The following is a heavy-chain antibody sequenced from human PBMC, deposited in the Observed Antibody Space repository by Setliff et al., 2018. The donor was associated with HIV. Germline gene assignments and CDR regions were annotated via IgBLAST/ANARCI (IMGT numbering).Heavy chain of an antibody. CDR2: IFNSGTT. CDR1: GDSISSCISTHY. Sequence: SETLSLTCTVSGDSISSCISTHYCTWIRQPPGAGLEWIGYIFNSGTTNYNPSLKSRVTISLDTSKNQFSLKLNSVTAADTAVYYCARAPRISGVVGYYYYYGMDVWGQGTTVSVSS. CDR3: ARAPRISGVVGYYYYYGMDV. D-gene: IGHD3-3*01. J-gene: IGHJ6*02. V-gene: IGHV4-61*01.